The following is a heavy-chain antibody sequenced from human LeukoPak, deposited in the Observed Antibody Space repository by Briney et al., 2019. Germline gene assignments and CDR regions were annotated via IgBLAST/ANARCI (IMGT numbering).Heavy chain of an antibody. D-gene: IGHD5-12*01. CDR2: ISSSGSTI. Sequence: PGGSLRLSCAASGFTFSSYSMNWVRQAPGKGLEWVSYISSSGSTIYYADSVKGRFTISRDNAKNSLYLQMNSLRAEDTAVYYCARASYGGYVGYWGQGTLVTVSS. V-gene: IGHV3-48*01. CDR3: ARASYGGYVGY. J-gene: IGHJ4*02. CDR1: GFTFSSYS.